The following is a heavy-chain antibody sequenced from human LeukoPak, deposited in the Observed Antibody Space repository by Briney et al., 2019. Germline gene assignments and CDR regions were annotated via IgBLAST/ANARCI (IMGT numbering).Heavy chain of an antibody. CDR3: ARLIAVAGKSDY. Sequence: ASVKVSCKASGYTFTSYDINWVRQATGQGLEWMGWMNPNSGNTGYAQKFQGRVTMTRNTFISTAYMELSSLTSEDTAVYYCARLIAVAGKSDYWGQGTLVTVSS. D-gene: IGHD6-19*01. V-gene: IGHV1-8*01. CDR1: GYTFTSYD. CDR2: MNPNSGNT. J-gene: IGHJ4*02.